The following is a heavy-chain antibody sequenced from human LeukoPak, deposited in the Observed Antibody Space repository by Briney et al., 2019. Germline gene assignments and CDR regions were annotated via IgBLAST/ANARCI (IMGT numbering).Heavy chain of an antibody. CDR2: IFSGGGT. D-gene: IGHD6-25*01. CDR3: ARDPGAAAGNLWS. V-gene: IGHV3-66*01. J-gene: IGHJ5*02. Sequence: GGSLRLSCVVSGLTVSNNYMTWVRQAPGKGLEWVSLIFSGGGTYYADSVKGRFTISRDSSKNTLYLQMNSLRAEDTALYYCARDPGAAAGNLWSWGQGTLVTVSS. CDR1: GLTVSNNY.